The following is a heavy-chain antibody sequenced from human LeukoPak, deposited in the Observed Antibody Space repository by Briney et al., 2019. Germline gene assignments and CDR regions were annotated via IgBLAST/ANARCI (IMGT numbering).Heavy chain of an antibody. J-gene: IGHJ6*02. Sequence: PGGSLRLSCAASGFTFSSYAMSWIRQPPGKGLEWIGYIYYSGSTNYNPSLKSRVTISVDTSKNQFSLKLSSVTAADTAVYYCARDSARGDFWSGYRDPYYYYGMDVWGQGTTVTVSS. D-gene: IGHD3-3*01. CDR3: ARDSARGDFWSGYRDPYYYYGMDV. CDR1: GFTFSSYA. CDR2: IYYSGST. V-gene: IGHV4-59*01.